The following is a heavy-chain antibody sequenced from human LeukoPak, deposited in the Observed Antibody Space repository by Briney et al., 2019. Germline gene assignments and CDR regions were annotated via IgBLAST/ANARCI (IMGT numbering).Heavy chain of an antibody. CDR2: INPNSGGT. D-gene: IGHD4-17*01. J-gene: IGHJ3*02. Sequence: GASVKVSCKASGYTFTGYYMHWVRQAPGQGLEWMGRINPNSGGTNYAQKFQGRVTVTRDTSISTTYMELSRLGSDDTAVYYCARGTTVRAFDIWGQGTMVTVSS. CDR3: ARGTTVRAFDI. V-gene: IGHV1-2*06. CDR1: GYTFTGYY.